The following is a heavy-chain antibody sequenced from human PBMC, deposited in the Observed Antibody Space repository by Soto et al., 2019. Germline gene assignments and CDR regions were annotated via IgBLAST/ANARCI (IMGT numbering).Heavy chain of an antibody. J-gene: IGHJ4*02. V-gene: IGHV4-59*01. CDR1: GASITTYY. D-gene: IGHD6-19*01. CDR3: ARRLFGSGWTLDS. Sequence: SETLSLTCDVSGASITTYYWSWIRQPPGKGLEWIGNVYHTGSTGYNTSLKSRVTISVDTSKNQFSLNMNAVSAADTAVYYCARRLFGSGWTLDSWGQGALVTVS. CDR2: VYHTGST.